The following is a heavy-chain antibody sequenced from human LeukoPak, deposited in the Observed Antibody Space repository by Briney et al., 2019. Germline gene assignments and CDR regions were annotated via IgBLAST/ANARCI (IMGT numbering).Heavy chain of an antibody. D-gene: IGHD6-13*01. V-gene: IGHV1-18*01. CDR2: ISAYNGNT. CDR1: GYTFTSYG. J-gene: IGHJ4*02. CDR3: ARDLVGYSSSWYRLGYFDY. Sequence: ASVKVSCKASGYTFTSYGISWVRQAPGQGLEWMGWISAYNGNTNYAQKLQGRVTMTTDTSTSTAYMELRSLRSDDTAVYYCARDLVGYSSSWYRLGYFDYWGQGTLVTVSS.